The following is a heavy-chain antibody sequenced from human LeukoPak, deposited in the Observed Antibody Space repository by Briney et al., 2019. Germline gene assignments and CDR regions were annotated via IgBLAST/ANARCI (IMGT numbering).Heavy chain of an antibody. CDR2: IYYSGST. CDR3: ARDRAAYMDV. V-gene: IGHV4-61*08. J-gene: IGHJ6*03. D-gene: IGHD2-15*01. Sequence: SETLSLTCAVSGGSISSGGYYWSWIRQPPGKGLEWIGYIYYSGSTNYNPSLKSRVTISVDTSKNQFSLKLSSVTAADTAVYYCARDRAAYMDVWGKGTTVTVSS. CDR1: GGSISSGGYY.